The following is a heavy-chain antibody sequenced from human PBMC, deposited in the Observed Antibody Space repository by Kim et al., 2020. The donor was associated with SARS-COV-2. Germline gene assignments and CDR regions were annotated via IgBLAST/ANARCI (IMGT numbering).Heavy chain of an antibody. CDR2: IWYDGSNK. D-gene: IGHD5-12*01. Sequence: GGSLRLSCAASGFTFSSYGMHWVRQAPGKGLEWVAVIWYDGSNKYYADSVKGRFTISRDNSKNTLYLQMNSLRAEDTAVYYCAKAGVGYDFVLWGYYYGMDVWGQGTTVTVSS. CDR1: GFTFSSYG. CDR3: AKAGVGYDFVLWGYYYGMDV. V-gene: IGHV3-33*06. J-gene: IGHJ6*02.